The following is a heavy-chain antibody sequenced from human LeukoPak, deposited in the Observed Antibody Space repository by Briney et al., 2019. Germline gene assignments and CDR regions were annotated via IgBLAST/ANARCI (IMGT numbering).Heavy chain of an antibody. CDR3: ARVRRGTMVRGVKSYYYYMDV. D-gene: IGHD3-10*01. V-gene: IGHV4-59*01. CDR2: IYYSGST. CDR1: GASLSSYY. Sequence: PSETLSLTCNVSGASLSSYYWSWIRQPPGKGLEWIGYIYYSGSTNYNPSLKSRVTISVDTSKNQFSLKLSSVTAADTAVYYCARVRRGTMVRGVKSYYYYMDVWGKGTTVTVSS. J-gene: IGHJ6*03.